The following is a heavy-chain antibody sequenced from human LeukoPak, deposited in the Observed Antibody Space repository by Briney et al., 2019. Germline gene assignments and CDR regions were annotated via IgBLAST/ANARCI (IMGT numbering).Heavy chain of an antibody. CDR3: ARGLDDYGSGSYDGLGAFDI. J-gene: IGHJ3*02. CDR1: GGSLSGYY. D-gene: IGHD3-10*01. Sequence: SETLSLTCAVHGGSLSGYYWSWIPQPPGKGLEWIGEINHSGSTNYNPSLKSRVTISVDTSKNQFSLKLSSVTAADTAVYYCARGLDDYGSGSYDGLGAFDIWGQGTMVTVSS. CDR2: INHSGST. V-gene: IGHV4-34*01.